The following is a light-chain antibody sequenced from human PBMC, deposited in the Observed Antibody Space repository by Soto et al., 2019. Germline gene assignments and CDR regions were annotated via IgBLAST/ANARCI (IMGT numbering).Light chain of an antibody. CDR1: SSDVGGYNY. CDR3: SSYTSSSTYV. V-gene: IGLV2-14*01. CDR2: EVS. J-gene: IGLJ1*01. Sequence: QSALTQPASVSGSPGQSITISCTRTSSDVGGYNYVSWYQQHPGKPPKLMIYEVSNRPSGVSNRFSGSKSGNTASLTISGLQAEDEADYYCSSYTSSSTYVFGTGTKVTVL.